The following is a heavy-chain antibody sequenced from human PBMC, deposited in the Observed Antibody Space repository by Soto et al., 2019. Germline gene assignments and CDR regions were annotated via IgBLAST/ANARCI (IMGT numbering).Heavy chain of an antibody. V-gene: IGHV3-15*07. CDR2: IKSKTDGGTT. CDR3: TTENWGSSSFDY. Sequence: GGSLRLSCAASGFTFSNAWMNWDRQAPGKGLEWVGRIKSKTDGGTTDYAAPVKGRFTISRDDSKNTLYLQMNSLKTEDTAVYYCTTENWGSSSFDYWGQGTLVTVSS. J-gene: IGHJ4*02. CDR1: GFTFSNAW. D-gene: IGHD7-27*01.